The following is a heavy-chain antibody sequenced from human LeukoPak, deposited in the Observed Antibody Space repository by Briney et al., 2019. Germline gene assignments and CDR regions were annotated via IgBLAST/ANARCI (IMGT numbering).Heavy chain of an antibody. CDR3: AREITGTRGVDY. V-gene: IGHV4-4*07. J-gene: IGHJ4*02. Sequence: PSETLSLICTVSGDSFSSYFWSWIPQPAGKGLEWIGRMYTSGITNSNPSFKSRVTMSVDTSKNQFSMNLTSVTAADTAVYYCAREITGTRGVDYWGQGILVTVSS. D-gene: IGHD1-7*01. CDR1: GDSFSSYF. CDR2: MYTSGIT.